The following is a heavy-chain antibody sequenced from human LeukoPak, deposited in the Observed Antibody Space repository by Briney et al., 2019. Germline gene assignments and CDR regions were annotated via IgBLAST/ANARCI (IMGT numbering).Heavy chain of an antibody. CDR3: AREDTAMVPIDY. CDR2: ISSSSSYI. J-gene: IGHJ4*02. Sequence: GGSLRLSCAASGFTFSSYRMNWVRQAPGKGLEWVSSISSSSSYIYYADSVKGRFTISRDNAKNPLYLQMNSLRAEDTAVYYCAREDTAMVPIDYWGQGTLVTVSS. V-gene: IGHV3-21*01. D-gene: IGHD5-18*01. CDR1: GFTFSSYR.